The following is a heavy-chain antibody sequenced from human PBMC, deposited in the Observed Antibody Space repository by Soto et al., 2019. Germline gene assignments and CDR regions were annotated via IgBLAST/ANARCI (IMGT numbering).Heavy chain of an antibody. Sequence: QVQLVQSGAEVKKPGASVKVSCKVSGYTFTNYGISWVRQTPGQGLEWMGWLSAYNGNTNYAQKLQGRVTMTTDTSTSTAYMELRSLRSDDTAVYYCARDVGHYYDGSGYKIYFDYWGHGTRVTISS. V-gene: IGHV1-18*01. CDR3: ARDVGHYYDGSGYKIYFDY. D-gene: IGHD3-22*01. CDR2: LSAYNGNT. J-gene: IGHJ4*01. CDR1: GYTFTNYG.